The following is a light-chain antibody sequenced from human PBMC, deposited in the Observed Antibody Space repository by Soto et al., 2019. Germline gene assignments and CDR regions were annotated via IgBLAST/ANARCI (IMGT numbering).Light chain of an antibody. J-gene: IGKJ1*01. V-gene: IGKV1-5*01. CDR2: HAS. CDR1: QSISSW. Sequence: DIQMTQSPSTLSASVGDRVTITCRASQSISSWLAWYQQKPGEAPKLLLYHASTLESGVPSRFSGSGSGTDFTLTVSRLQPGDFGSYYCQQYNNSPWTFGQGTKVEIK. CDR3: QQYNNSPWT.